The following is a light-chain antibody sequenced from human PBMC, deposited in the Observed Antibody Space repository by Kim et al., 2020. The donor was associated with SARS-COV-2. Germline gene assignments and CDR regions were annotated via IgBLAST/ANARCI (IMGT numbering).Light chain of an antibody. CDR3: QQRSNWPIT. J-gene: IGKJ5*01. CDR2: DAS. Sequence: ETVLTQSPVTLSLSPGERATLSGRASQTVSTYLAWYQQKPGQAPRLLISDASNRASGIPARFSGSGSGTDFTLTISSLEPEDFAVYYCQQRSNWPITVGQGTRLEIK. V-gene: IGKV3-11*01. CDR1: QTVSTY.